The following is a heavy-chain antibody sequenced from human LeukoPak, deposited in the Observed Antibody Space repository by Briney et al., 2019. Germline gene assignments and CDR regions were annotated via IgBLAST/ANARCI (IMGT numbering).Heavy chain of an antibody. J-gene: IGHJ5*02. Sequence: QPGGSLRLSCAASGFTFSSYEMNWVRQAPGKGLEWVSYISSSGSTIYYADSVKGRFTISRDNPRNTLYLQMNILRTEDTAVYYCAKEGTPQVSTWYDLWGQGTQVIVSS. CDR1: GFTFSSYE. D-gene: IGHD3-10*01. V-gene: IGHV3-48*03. CDR2: ISSSGSTI. CDR3: AKEGTPQVSTWYDL.